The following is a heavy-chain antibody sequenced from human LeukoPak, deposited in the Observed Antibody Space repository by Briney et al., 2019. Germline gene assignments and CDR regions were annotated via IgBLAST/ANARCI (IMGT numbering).Heavy chain of an antibody. V-gene: IGHV3-21*01. J-gene: IGHJ6*03. CDR1: GFTFSSYS. Sequence: GGSLRLSCAASGFTFSSYSMSWGRQAPGKGLEWVSFISSSSNYIYYADSVKGRFTISRDNAKNSLYLQMNSLRAEDTAVYYCARDGNGNYYYYYMDVWGKGTTVTVSS. CDR2: ISSSSNYI. CDR3: ARDGNGNYYYYYMDV.